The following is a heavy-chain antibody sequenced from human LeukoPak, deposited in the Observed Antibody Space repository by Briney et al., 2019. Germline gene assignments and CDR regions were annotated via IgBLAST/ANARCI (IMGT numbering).Heavy chain of an antibody. Sequence: SQTLSLTCAISGDNVSSSFAAWNWIRQSPSRGLEWLGRTFFRSKWYTDYATSVRSRITINPDTSENQFSLHLNSVTPEDTAVYYCARDFLGQFLPLDYWGQGTLVTVSS. CDR2: TFFRSKWYT. CDR3: ARDFLGQFLPLDY. CDR1: GDNVSSSFAA. J-gene: IGHJ4*02. V-gene: IGHV6-1*01. D-gene: IGHD2-21*01.